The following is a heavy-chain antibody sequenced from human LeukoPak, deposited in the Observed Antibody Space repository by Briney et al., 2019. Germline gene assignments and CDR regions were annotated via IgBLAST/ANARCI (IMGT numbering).Heavy chain of an antibody. D-gene: IGHD5-18*01. CDR2: INPNSGGT. CDR3: ARDLGYSYGVYYHYYYMDV. V-gene: IGHV1-2*02. Sequence: ASVKVSCKASGYTFTGYYMHWVRQAPGQGLEWMGWINPNSGGTNYAQKFQGRVTMTRDTSISTAYMELSRLRSDDTAVYYCARDLGYSYGVYYHYYYMDVWGKGTTVTVSS. J-gene: IGHJ6*03. CDR1: GYTFTGYY.